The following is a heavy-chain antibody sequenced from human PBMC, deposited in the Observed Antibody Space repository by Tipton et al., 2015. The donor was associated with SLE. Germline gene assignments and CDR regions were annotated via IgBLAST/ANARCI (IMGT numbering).Heavy chain of an antibody. CDR3: GAGGYDYRHFDY. D-gene: IGHD5-12*01. J-gene: IGHJ4*02. CDR1: GFIFSDHY. Sequence: GSLRLSCAASGFIFSDHYMDWVRQAPGKGLEWVGRTRNKVNSHTTEYAAAVKGRFTISRDDSENSLYLQMNSLKTEDTAVYYCGAGGYDYRHFDYWGQGILVTVSS. V-gene: IGHV3-72*01. CDR2: TRNKVNSHTT.